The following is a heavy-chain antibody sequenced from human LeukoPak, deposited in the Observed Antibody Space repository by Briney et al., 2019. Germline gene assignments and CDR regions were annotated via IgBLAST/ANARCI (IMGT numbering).Heavy chain of an antibody. CDR1: GFPFNNYW. CDR3: ARAGASGWYAAGWFDP. J-gene: IGHJ5*02. D-gene: IGHD6-19*01. CDR2: INTDGRTT. Sequence: GGSLKLSCAASGFPFNNYWMHWVRQAPGKGLVWVSSINTDGRTTRYAASVQGRFTISRDNAKNTLSLQMNSLRNDDTAVYYCARAGASGWYAAGWFDPWGQGTLVTVSS. V-gene: IGHV3-74*01.